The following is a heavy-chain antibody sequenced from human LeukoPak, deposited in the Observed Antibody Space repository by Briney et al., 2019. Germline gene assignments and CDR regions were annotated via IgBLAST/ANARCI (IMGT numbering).Heavy chain of an antibody. D-gene: IGHD6-13*01. Sequence: SETLSLTCAVSGGSISSYYWSWIRQPPGKGLEWIGYIYYSGFTNYNPSLKSRVTISVDTSKNQFSLKLSSVTAADTAVYYCARHSSSWYYYYYMDVWGKGTTVTISS. CDR2: IYYSGFT. CDR3: ARHSSSWYYYYYMDV. CDR1: GGSISSYY. V-gene: IGHV4-59*01. J-gene: IGHJ6*03.